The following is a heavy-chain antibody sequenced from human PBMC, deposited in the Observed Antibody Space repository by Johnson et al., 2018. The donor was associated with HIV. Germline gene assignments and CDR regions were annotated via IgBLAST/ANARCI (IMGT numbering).Heavy chain of an antibody. V-gene: IGHV3-15*01. Sequence: VQLVESGGGLIQPGGSLRLSCAASGFTFSNAWMSWVRQAPGMGLEWIGHIKSKTDGGTTDNAAPVKGRFTISRDDSKNTLYLQMNSLKTEDTSVYYCTTYTTMVTMYVEIKGGAFDIWGQGTMVTVSS. CDR1: GFTFSNAW. CDR2: IKSKTDGGTT. CDR3: TTYTTMVTMYVEIKGGAFDI. D-gene: IGHD5-18*01. J-gene: IGHJ3*02.